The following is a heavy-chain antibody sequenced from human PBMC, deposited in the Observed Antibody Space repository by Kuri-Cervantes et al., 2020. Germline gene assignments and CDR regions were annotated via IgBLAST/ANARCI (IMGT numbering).Heavy chain of an antibody. CDR3: ARGYRAMVRGVIGY. Sequence: SETLSLTCVVSAYSISRGYYWSWIRQPPGKGLEWIGEINHSGSTNYNPSLKSRVIISVDTSKNQFSLKLSSVTVADTAVYYCARGYRAMVRGVIGYWGQGTLVTVSS. V-gene: IGHV4-34*01. D-gene: IGHD3-10*01. CDR1: AYSISRGYY. CDR2: INHSGST. J-gene: IGHJ4*02.